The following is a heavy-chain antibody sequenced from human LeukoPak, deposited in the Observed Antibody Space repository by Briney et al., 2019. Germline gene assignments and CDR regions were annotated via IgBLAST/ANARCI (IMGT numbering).Heavy chain of an antibody. V-gene: IGHV4-61*01. CDR1: GGSVSSGSYY. D-gene: IGHD3-3*01. Sequence: SETLSLTCTVSGGSVSSGSYYWSWIRQPPGKGLEWIGYIYYSGSTNYNPSLKSRVTIAVVPSKNQFSLKLSSVTAADTAVYYCARTVPSGYRMFDYWGQGTLVTVSS. CDR2: IYYSGST. CDR3: ARTVPSGYRMFDY. J-gene: IGHJ4*02.